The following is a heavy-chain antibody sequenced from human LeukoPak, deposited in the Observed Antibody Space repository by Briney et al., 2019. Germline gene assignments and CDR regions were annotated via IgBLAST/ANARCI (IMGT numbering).Heavy chain of an antibody. J-gene: IGHJ4*02. CDR3: ANTPSSSWYSGALR. V-gene: IGHV4-39*01. CDR1: GGSISSSSYY. D-gene: IGHD6-13*01. CDR2: IYYSGST. Sequence: PSETLSLTCTVSGGSISSSSYYWGWIRQPPGKGLEWIGSIYYSGSTYYNPSLKSRVTISVDTSKNQFSLKLSSVTAADTAVYYCANTPSSSWYSGALRWGQGTLVTVSS.